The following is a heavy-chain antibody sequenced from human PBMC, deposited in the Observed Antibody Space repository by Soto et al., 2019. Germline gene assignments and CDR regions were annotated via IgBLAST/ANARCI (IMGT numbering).Heavy chain of an antibody. CDR2: IYYSGST. J-gene: IGHJ6*02. CDR3: ARDRKYYGSGSYPRVYYYGMDV. CDR1: GGSISSYY. Sequence: SETLSLTCTVSGGSISSYYWSWIRQPPGKGLEWIGYIYYSGSTNYNPSLKSRVTISVDTSKNQFSLKLSPVTAADTAVYYCARDRKYYGSGSYPRVYYYGMDVWGQGTTVTVSS. V-gene: IGHV4-59*01. D-gene: IGHD3-10*01.